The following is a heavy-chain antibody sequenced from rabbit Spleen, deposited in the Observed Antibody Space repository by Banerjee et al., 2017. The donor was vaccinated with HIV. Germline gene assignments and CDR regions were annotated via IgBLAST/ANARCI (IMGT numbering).Heavy chain of an antibody. V-gene: IGHV1S45*01. J-gene: IGHJ6*01. Sequence: QEQLKESGGGLVTPGGTLKLSCKASGFDFSGYGMCWVRQAPGKGLEWIGCIYTASRGNTYYASWVNDRFTISKTSSTTVTLQMTSLTVADTATYFCVGGYSGKTYDFWGPGTLVTVS. CDR2: IYTASRGNT. CDR3: VGGYSGKTYDF. D-gene: IGHD4-2*01. CDR1: GFDFSGYG.